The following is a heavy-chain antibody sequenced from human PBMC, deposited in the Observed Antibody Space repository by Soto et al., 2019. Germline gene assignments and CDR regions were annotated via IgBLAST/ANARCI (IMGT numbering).Heavy chain of an antibody. CDR1: GFTFRSYW. Sequence: EVQLVESGGGLVQPGGSLRLSCAASGFTFRSYWMSWVRQAPGKGLEWVANIKQDGSEKYYVDSVKGRFTISRDNAKNSXXLXMXXXXXXXXXXYYCARDNDVDYWGQGTLVTVSS. J-gene: IGHJ4*02. D-gene: IGHD3-10*01. V-gene: IGHV3-7*02. CDR2: IKQDGSEK. CDR3: ARDNDVDY.